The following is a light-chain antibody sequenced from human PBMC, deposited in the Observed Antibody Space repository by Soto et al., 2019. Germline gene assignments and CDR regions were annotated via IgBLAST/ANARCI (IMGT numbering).Light chain of an antibody. Sequence: QSVLTQPPSVSGAPGQRVTISCTGSSSNIGAGYDVHWYQQLPGIAPKLLIYGNSNRPSGVPDRFSGSKSGTSASLAITGLQAEDEADYYCCSYAGDLALFGGGTKLTVL. V-gene: IGLV1-40*01. CDR3: CSYAGDLAL. CDR2: GNS. J-gene: IGLJ2*01. CDR1: SSNIGAGYD.